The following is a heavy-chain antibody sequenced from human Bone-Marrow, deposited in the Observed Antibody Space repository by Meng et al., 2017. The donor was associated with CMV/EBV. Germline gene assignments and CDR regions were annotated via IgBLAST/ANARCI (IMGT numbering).Heavy chain of an antibody. V-gene: IGHV1-69*05. CDR3: GYGSGSYQGY. CDR2: IFPIFGTA. D-gene: IGHD3-10*01. Sequence: SVKVSCKASGGTFSSYAISWVRQAPGQGLEWMGGIFPIFGTANYAQKFQGRVTITTDESTSTAYMELSSLRSEDTAVYYCGYGSGSYQGYWVQGTLVTVSS. CDR1: GGTFSSYA. J-gene: IGHJ4*02.